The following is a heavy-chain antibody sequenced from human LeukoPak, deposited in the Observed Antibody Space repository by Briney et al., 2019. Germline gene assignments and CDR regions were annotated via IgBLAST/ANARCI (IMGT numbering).Heavy chain of an antibody. CDR2: ISGSGGTT. D-gene: IGHD3-9*01. Sequence: GGSLRLSCAASGFTFSSYAMSWVRQAPGKGLEWVSAISGSGGTTYYAEYVKGRFTISRDNSKNKMFLQMNSLRAEDTALYYCAKDRSFYDMLTGYYELDYWGQGTLVTVSS. CDR3: AKDRSFYDMLTGYYELDY. J-gene: IGHJ4*02. V-gene: IGHV3-23*01. CDR1: GFTFSSYA.